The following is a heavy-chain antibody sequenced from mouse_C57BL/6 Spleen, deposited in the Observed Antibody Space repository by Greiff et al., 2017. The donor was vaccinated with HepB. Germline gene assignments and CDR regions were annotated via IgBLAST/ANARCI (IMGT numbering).Heavy chain of an antibody. CDR2: ISYDGSN. CDR3: ARADGSWFAY. Sequence: EVKLMESGPGLVKPSQSLSLTCSVTGYSITSGYYWNWIRQFPGNKLEWMGYISYDGSNNYNPSLKNRISITRDTSKNQFFLKLNSVTTEDTATYYCARADGSWFAYWGQGTLVTVSA. D-gene: IGHD2-3*01. J-gene: IGHJ3*01. CDR1: GYSITSGYY. V-gene: IGHV3-6*01.